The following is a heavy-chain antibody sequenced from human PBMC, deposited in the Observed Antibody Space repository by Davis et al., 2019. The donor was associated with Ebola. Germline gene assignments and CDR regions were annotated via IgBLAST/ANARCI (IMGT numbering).Heavy chain of an antibody. V-gene: IGHV3-73*01. Sequence: GESLKISCAASGFTFSSYGMHWVRQASGKGLEWVGRIRSKANSYATAYAASVKGRFTISRDDSKNTAYLQMNSLKTEDTAVYYCTTAGTFDYWGQGTLVTVSS. D-gene: IGHD6-19*01. CDR1: GFTFSSYG. J-gene: IGHJ4*02. CDR2: IRSKANSYAT. CDR3: TTAGTFDY.